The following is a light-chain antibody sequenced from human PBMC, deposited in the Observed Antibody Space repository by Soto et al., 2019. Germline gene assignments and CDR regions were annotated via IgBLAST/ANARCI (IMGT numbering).Light chain of an antibody. Sequence: QSVLTQPPSVSGAPGQRVTISCTGSSSNIGAGFDVHWYQQLPGSAPKLLIYSNNNRPSGVPDRFSVSRSATSASLAITGLQAADEADYYCQFYDSSLSAYVFGTATKLTVL. J-gene: IGLJ1*01. V-gene: IGLV1-40*01. CDR2: SNN. CDR1: SSNIGAGFD. CDR3: QFYDSSLSAYV.